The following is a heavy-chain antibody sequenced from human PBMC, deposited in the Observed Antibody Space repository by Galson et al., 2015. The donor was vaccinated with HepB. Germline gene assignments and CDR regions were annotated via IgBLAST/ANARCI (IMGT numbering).Heavy chain of an antibody. CDR2: IRSKAYGGTT. CDR1: GFTFGDYA. CDR3: TRNPLAVAGPFEF. D-gene: IGHD6-19*01. J-gene: IGHJ5*01. V-gene: IGHV3-49*04. Sequence: SLRLSCAASGFTFGDYAMSWVRQAPGKGLEWVGLIRSKAYGGTTEYAASVKGRFTISRDDSKSIAYLQMNSLKTEDTAVYYCTRNPLAVAGPFEFWGQGTLVTVSS.